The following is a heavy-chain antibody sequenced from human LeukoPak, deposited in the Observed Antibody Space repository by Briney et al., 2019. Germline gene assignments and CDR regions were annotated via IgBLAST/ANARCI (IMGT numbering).Heavy chain of an antibody. Sequence: GGSLRLPCAASGFTFSSYEMNWVRQAPGKGLEWVSYISSSGGSIYYADSVKGRFTSSRDNTKNSLYLQMNSLRAEDTAVYYCAKGRIRFDYWGQGTLVTVSS. CDR2: ISSSGGSI. CDR3: AKGRIRFDY. V-gene: IGHV3-48*03. J-gene: IGHJ4*02. CDR1: GFTFSSYE. D-gene: IGHD2-21*01.